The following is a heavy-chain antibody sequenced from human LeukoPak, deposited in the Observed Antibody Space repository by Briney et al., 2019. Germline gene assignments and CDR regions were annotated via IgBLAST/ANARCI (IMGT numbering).Heavy chain of an antibody. J-gene: IGHJ3*01. D-gene: IGHD3-22*01. CDR3: ARELRYDNSDSGAF. Sequence: SETLSLTCNVSGASINSYYWNWIRQSPGKGLEWLGNIHYRGTTNYNPSLKSRVTLSLDTSKSQFALKMTSVTAADTAVYYCARELRYDNSDSGAFWGQGTVVTVSS. CDR1: GASINSYY. CDR2: IHYRGTT. V-gene: IGHV4-59*13.